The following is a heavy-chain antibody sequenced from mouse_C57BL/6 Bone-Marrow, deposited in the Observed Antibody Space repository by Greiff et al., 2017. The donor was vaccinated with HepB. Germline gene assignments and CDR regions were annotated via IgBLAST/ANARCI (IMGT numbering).Heavy chain of an antibody. V-gene: IGHV1-82*01. J-gene: IGHJ2*01. CDR2: IYPGDGDT. CDR1: GYAFSSSW. Sequence: QVQLQQSGPELVKPGASVKISCKASGYAFSSSWMNWVKQRPGKGLEWIGRIYPGDGDTNYNGKFKGKATLTADKSSSTAYMELRSLTSEDSAVYFCARFAHSSLPYWGQGTTLTVSS. CDR3: ARFAHSSLPY.